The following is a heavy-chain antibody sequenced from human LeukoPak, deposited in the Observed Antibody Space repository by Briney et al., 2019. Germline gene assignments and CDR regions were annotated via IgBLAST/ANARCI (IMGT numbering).Heavy chain of an antibody. V-gene: IGHV1-2*04. CDR1: GYSFIGYY. CDR3: ARGVAGSYYYYYMDV. CDR2: IKSNSGGT. D-gene: IGHD6-19*01. J-gene: IGHJ6*03. Sequence: ASVKVSCKASGYSFIGYYMHWVRQAPGQGLEWMGWIKSNSGGTHYAQKFQGWVTMTRDTSISTAYMELSRLTSDDTAVYYCARGVAGSYYYYYMDVWGKGTTVTISS.